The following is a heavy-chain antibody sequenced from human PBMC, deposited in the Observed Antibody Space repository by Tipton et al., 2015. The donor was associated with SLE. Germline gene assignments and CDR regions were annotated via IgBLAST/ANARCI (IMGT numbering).Heavy chain of an antibody. CDR2: ISYDGSNK. CDR3: ARDLLPGYYGMDV. V-gene: IGHV3-30*04. D-gene: IGHD1-26*01. J-gene: IGHJ6*02. CDR1: GFTFSSYA. Sequence: SLRLSCAASGFTFSSYAMHWVRQAPGKGLEWVALISYDGSNKYYADSVKGRFTISRDNSKNTLYLQMNSLRAEDTAVYYCARDLLPGYYGMDVWGQGTTVTVSS.